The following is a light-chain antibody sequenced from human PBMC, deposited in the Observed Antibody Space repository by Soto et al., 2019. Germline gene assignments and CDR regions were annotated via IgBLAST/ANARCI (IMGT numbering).Light chain of an antibody. CDR3: QQYGSSPPNT. Sequence: EIVLTQSPGTLSLSPGERATLSCRASQSVSSSYLAWYQQKTGQAPRLLIYGASSRATGIPDRFSGSGSGTDFTLTISRLEPDDFAVYYCQQYGSSPPNTFGQGTKLEIK. J-gene: IGKJ2*01. V-gene: IGKV3-20*01. CDR1: QSVSSSY. CDR2: GAS.